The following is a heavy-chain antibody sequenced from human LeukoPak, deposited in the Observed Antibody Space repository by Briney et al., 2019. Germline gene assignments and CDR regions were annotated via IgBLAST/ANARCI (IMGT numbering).Heavy chain of an antibody. V-gene: IGHV3-21*01. Sequence: PGGSLRLSCAASGFTFSSYSMNWVRQAPGKGLEWVSSISSSSSYVYYADSVKGRFTISRDNAKNSLYLQMNSLRAEDTAVYYCARDPLVVVVAAGWFDPWGQGTLVTVSS. CDR1: GFTFSSYS. J-gene: IGHJ5*02. CDR3: ARDPLVVVVAAGWFDP. CDR2: ISSSSSYV. D-gene: IGHD2-15*01.